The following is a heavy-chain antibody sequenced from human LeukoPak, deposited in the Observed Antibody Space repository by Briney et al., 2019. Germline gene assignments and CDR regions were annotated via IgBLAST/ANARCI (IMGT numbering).Heavy chain of an antibody. CDR3: AKNLEGGFDY. V-gene: IGHV3-30*18. CDR2: ISYDGSNK. Sequence: GGSLRLSCAASGFTFSSYGMHWVRQAPGKGLEWVAVISYDGSNKYYADSVKGRFTISRDNSKNTLYLQMNSLRAEDTAVYYCAKNLEGGFDYWGQGTLVTVSS. CDR1: GFTFSSYG. D-gene: IGHD3-16*01. J-gene: IGHJ4*02.